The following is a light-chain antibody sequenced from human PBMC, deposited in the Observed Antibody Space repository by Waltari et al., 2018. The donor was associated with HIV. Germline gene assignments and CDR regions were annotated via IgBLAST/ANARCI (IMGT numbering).Light chain of an antibody. Sequence: DIQMTQSPSSLSASVGDRVTITCRASQSIANYLNWYQQKPGKAPKLLIYAASTLQSGVPSRFSGSGSGTAFTLTISSLQPEDFATYYCQQLNAYLTWMFGQGTKLEI. CDR2: AAS. V-gene: IGKV1-9*01. J-gene: IGKJ1*01. CDR1: QSIANY. CDR3: QQLNAYLTWM.